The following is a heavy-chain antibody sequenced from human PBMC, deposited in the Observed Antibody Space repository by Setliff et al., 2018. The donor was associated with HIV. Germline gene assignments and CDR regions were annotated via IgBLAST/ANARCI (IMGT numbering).Heavy chain of an antibody. D-gene: IGHD3-22*01. Sequence: ASVKVSCKASGYTFTSYAMHWVRQAPGQRLEWMGWINAGNGNTKYSQRFQGRVTMTRDTSTSTVYMELSSLRSEDTAVYYCARDRCDSVKCYLYNWFDPWGQGTLVTVSS. J-gene: IGHJ5*02. V-gene: IGHV1-3*01. CDR3: ARDRCDSVKCYLYNWFDP. CDR2: INAGNGNT. CDR1: GYTFTSYA.